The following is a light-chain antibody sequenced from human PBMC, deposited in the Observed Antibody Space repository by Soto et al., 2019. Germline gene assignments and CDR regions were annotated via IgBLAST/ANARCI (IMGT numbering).Light chain of an antibody. CDR3: QYYGSSTNT. Sequence: EIVLTQSPDTLSLSPGERATLSCRASESVSSSHLAWYQHKRGQTPRLLIYGAAYGATGIPDRFSGSGSGADFHLTISRLEPEDFAVYYCQYYGSSTNTFRQGTRLEIK. CDR1: ESVSSSH. CDR2: GAA. V-gene: IGKV3-20*01. J-gene: IGKJ5*01.